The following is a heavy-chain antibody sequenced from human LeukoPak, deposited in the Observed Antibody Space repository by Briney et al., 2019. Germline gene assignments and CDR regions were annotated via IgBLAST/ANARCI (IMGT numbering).Heavy chain of an antibody. J-gene: IGHJ4*02. Sequence: AGGCLRLACAASGFTFSDYRMVWVRQAPGKGLEWISFIFTSNSMICYTDSVKGRFTSSRHNAKNSLYLQMNSLRAEDTAVYYCARLRGNSWDIDYWGQGTLVTISS. CDR2: IFTSNSMI. CDR3: ARLRGNSWDIDY. D-gene: IGHD4-23*01. CDR1: GFTFSDYR. V-gene: IGHV3-48*01.